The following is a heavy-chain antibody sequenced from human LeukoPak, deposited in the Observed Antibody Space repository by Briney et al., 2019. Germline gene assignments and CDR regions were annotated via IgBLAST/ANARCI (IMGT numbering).Heavy chain of an antibody. CDR3: ARVYGGPGTPPYNWFDP. CDR1: GGSISSSSYF. CDR2: NYYSGST. J-gene: IGHJ5*02. V-gene: IGHV4-39*07. Sequence: SETLSLTCTVSGGSISSSSYFWGWIRQPPGKGLEWIGRNYYSGSTYYNPSLKSRVTISVDTSKNQFSLKLSSVTAADTAVYYCARVYGGPGTPPYNWFDPWGQGTLVTVSS. D-gene: IGHD2-15*01.